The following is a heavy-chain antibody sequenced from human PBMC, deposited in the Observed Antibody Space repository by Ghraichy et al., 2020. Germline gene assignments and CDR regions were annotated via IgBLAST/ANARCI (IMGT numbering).Heavy chain of an antibody. V-gene: IGHV3-9*01. CDR3: AKDVSASGGRNYYYYGMDV. J-gene: IGHJ6*02. D-gene: IGHD6-13*01. CDR1: GFTFDDYG. Sequence: LRLSCVASGFTFDDYGMHWVRQAPGKGLEWVSGISWNSAPFGYADSVKGRFTISRDNAKNSLYLQMNSLRAEDTALYYCAKDVSASGGRNYYYYGMDVWGQGTTVTVSS. CDR2: ISWNSAPF.